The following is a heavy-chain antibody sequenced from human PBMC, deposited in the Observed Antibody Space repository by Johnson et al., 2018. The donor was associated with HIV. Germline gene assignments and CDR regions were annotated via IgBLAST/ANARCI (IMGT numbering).Heavy chain of an antibody. V-gene: IGHV3-30*14. CDR1: GFTFSSYA. Sequence: QVQLVESGGGVVQPGRSLRLSCAASGFTFSSYAMHWVRQAPGKGLEWVAVISYDGSNKYYADSVKGRFTISRDNSKNTLHLQMSSLRPEDTAVYYCARVRVGAFDIWGQGTMVTVSS. CDR2: ISYDGSNK. J-gene: IGHJ3*02. D-gene: IGHD1-26*01. CDR3: ARVRVGAFDI.